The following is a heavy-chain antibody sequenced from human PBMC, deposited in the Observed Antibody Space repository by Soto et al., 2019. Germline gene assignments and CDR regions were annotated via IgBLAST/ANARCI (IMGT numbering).Heavy chain of an antibody. CDR2: ISYDGSNK. CDR3: ARVQLPTDYYYYGMDV. Sequence: GGSLRLSCAASGFTSSSYAMHWVRQAPGKGLEWVAVISYDGSNKYYADSVKGRFTISRDNSKNTLYLQMNSLRAEDTAVYYCARVQLPTDYYYYGMDVWGQGTTVTVSS. J-gene: IGHJ6*02. D-gene: IGHD5-18*01. CDR1: GFTSSSYA. V-gene: IGHV3-30-3*01.